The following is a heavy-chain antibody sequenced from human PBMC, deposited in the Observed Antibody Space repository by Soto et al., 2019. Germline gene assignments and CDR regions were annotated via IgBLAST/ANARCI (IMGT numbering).Heavy chain of an antibody. V-gene: IGHV4-4*02. Sequence: SETLSLTCAVSGGSISSTNWWSWVRQPPGKGLEWIGEIYHSGSTNYNPSLRSRVTISADKANNQFFLKVNSVTAADTAMYYCARDRKPGVDYWGQGTLVTVSS. D-gene: IGHD3-10*01. J-gene: IGHJ4*02. CDR3: ARDRKPGVDY. CDR1: GGSISSTNW. CDR2: IYHSGST.